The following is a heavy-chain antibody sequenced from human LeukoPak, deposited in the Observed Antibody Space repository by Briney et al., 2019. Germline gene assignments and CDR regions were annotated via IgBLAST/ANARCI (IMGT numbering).Heavy chain of an antibody. CDR1: GFTFDDYA. CDR2: ISWNSGSI. J-gene: IGHJ6*04. Sequence: GGSLRLSCAASGFTFDDYAMHWVRQAPGKGLEWVSGISWNSGSIGYADSVKGRFTISRDNAKNSLYLQMNSLRAEDSAVYYCAELGITMIRGVWGKGTTVTISS. D-gene: IGHD3-22*01. CDR3: AELGITMIRGV. V-gene: IGHV3-9*01.